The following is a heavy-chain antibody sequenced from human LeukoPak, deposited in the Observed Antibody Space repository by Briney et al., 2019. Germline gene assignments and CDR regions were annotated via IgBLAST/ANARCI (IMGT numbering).Heavy chain of an antibody. V-gene: IGHV4-61*03. CDR3: ARSQNYYGSGDY. J-gene: IGHJ4*02. CDR2: IYYTGKT. CDR1: GDSFSNGNYY. Sequence: PSEALSLTCTVSGDSFSNGNYYWSWLQQPPGKALEWIGYIYYTGKTYYNPSLEGRVTILVDTSRNHFSVKLSSVTAADTSVYYCARSQNYYGSGDYWSQGTLVTGSS. D-gene: IGHD3-10*01.